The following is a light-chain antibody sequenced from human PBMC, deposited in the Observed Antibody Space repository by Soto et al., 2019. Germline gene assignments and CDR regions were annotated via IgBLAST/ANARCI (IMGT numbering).Light chain of an antibody. CDR3: SSYASISTLV. J-gene: IGLJ2*01. Sequence: QSVLTQPASVSGSPGQSITISCTGTSSDVGGYNYVSWYQLHPGKAPKLMIYEVANRPSGVSNRFSGSKSGNTASLTISGLQAEDEADYYCSSYASISTLVFGGGTKVTVL. V-gene: IGLV2-14*01. CDR2: EVA. CDR1: SSDVGGYNY.